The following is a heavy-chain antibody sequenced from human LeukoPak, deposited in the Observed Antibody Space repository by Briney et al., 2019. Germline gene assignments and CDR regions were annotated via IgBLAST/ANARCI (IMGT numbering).Heavy chain of an antibody. D-gene: IGHD6-13*01. CDR1: GGTFSSYA. V-gene: IGHV1-69*04. Sequence: SVKVSCKASGGTFSSYAISWVRQAPGQGLEWMGRIIPILGIANYAQKFQGRVTITADKSTSTAYMELSSLRSEDTAVYYCARIAAAGTPIDYWGQGTLVTVSS. J-gene: IGHJ4*02. CDR3: ARIAAAGTPIDY. CDR2: IIPILGIA.